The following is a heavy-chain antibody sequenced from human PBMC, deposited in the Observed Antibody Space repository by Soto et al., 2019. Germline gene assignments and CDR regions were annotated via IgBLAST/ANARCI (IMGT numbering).Heavy chain of an antibody. V-gene: IGHV1-3*01. CDR1: GYTFTAYP. J-gene: IGHJ4*02. CDR2: INAANGDI. CDR3: AKKDYYAAGVYHFDH. Sequence: QVQLVQSGAEVKKPGASVKVSCRASGYTFTAYPLHWVRQAPGQRLEWMGWINAANGDIGYSREFQGRVTITRDTSASTVYMEVSSLTSEDTAVYYCAKKDYYAAGVYHFDHWGLGTLVTVSS. D-gene: IGHD3-10*01.